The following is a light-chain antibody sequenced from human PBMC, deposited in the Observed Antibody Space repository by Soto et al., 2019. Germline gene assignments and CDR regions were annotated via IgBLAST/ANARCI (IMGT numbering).Light chain of an antibody. CDR1: QTIDNY. CDR3: QQSYITPLT. V-gene: IGKV1-39*01. J-gene: IGKJ4*01. CDR2: GTF. Sequence: IQMTQSPSSLSASVGDRVTITCRSSQTIDNYMNWYVQRPGKVPELLIYGTFILQSGVPSRFSGSGSGTDFTLTINSLQPEDFATYYCQQSYITPLTFGGGTKVDI.